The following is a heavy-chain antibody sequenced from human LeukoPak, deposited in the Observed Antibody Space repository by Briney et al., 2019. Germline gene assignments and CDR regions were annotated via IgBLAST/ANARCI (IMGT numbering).Heavy chain of an antibody. CDR3: ARAGYTNNWFDP. Sequence: SVKVSCKASGGTFSSYAISWVRQAPGQGLEWMGRIIPIFGIANYAQKFQGRVTITADKTTSTAYMELSSLRSEDTAVYYCARAGYTNNWFDPWGQGTLVTASS. J-gene: IGHJ5*02. CDR2: IIPIFGIA. D-gene: IGHD5-18*01. CDR1: GGTFSSYA. V-gene: IGHV1-69*04.